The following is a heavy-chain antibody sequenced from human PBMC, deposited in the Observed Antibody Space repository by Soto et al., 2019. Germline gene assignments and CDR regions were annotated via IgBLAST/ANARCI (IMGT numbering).Heavy chain of an antibody. J-gene: IGHJ5*02. CDR2: IIPIFGTA. CDR1: GGTFSSYA. D-gene: IGHD6-19*01. CDR3: ARDRKVAGTKGVNLFDP. Sequence: SVKVSCKASGGTFSSYAISWVRQAPGQGLEWMGGIIPIFGTANYAQKFQGRVTITADKSTSTAYMELSSLRSEDTAVYYCARDRKVAGTKGVNLFDPWGQGTLVTVS. V-gene: IGHV1-69*06.